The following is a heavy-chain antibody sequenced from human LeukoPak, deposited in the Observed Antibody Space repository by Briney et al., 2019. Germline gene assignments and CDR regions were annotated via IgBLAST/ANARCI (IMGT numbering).Heavy chain of an antibody. CDR1: GFTFSSYN. D-gene: IGHD1-26*01. J-gene: IGHJ4*02. CDR2: ISSGSSYI. Sequence: GGSLRLSRAASGFTFSSYNMNWVRQSPGKGLEWVSCISSGSSYIYYADSVKGRFTISRDNAKNSLYLQMNSLRAEDTAVYYCARLVGATDSPSDYWGQGSLVTVSS. CDR3: ARLVGATDSPSDY. V-gene: IGHV3-21*01.